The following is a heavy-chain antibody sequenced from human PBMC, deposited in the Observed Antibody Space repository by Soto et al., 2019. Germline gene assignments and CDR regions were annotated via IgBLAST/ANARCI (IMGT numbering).Heavy chain of an antibody. Sequence: QVQLQESGPGLVKPSETLSLTCTISGGSLSGNNYWSWIRQPPGKGLEWIGYIYHSGSTHNNPSLESRVTISVDTSKNQFSLKLTSVTAAYTAVYYCARASGRITIFGIVIAHYYYGMDVWGQGTTVTVSS. CDR1: GGSLSGNNY. D-gene: IGHD3-3*01. J-gene: IGHJ6*02. CDR3: ARASGRITIFGIVIAHYYYGMDV. V-gene: IGHV4-61*01. CDR2: IYHSGST.